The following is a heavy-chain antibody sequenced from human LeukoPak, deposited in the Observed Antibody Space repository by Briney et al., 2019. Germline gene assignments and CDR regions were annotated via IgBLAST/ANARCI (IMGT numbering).Heavy chain of an antibody. J-gene: IGHJ3*02. CDR1: GGSFSGYY. D-gene: IGHD5-24*01. V-gene: IGHV4-34*01. CDR3: ARGRRAYAFDI. CDR2: INHSGST. Sequence: SETLSLTCAVYGGSFSGYYWSWIRQPPGKGLEWIGEINHSGSTNYNPSLKSRVTISVNTSKNQFSMKLSYVTAADTAVYYCARGRRAYAFDIWGQGTMVTVSS.